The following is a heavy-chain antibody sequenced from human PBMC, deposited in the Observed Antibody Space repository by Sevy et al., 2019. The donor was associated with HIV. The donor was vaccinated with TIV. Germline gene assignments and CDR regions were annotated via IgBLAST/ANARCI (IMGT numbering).Heavy chain of an antibody. CDR1: GGSISSGSYY. J-gene: IGHJ3*02. Sequence: SETLSLTCTVSGGSISSGSYYWSWIRQPAGKGLEWIGRIYTSGSTNYNPSLKSRVTMSVDTSKNQFSLKLSSVTAADTAGYYCARSRYQRGGGAFDIWGQGTMVTVSS. D-gene: IGHD2-2*01. CDR2: IYTSGST. V-gene: IGHV4-61*02. CDR3: ARSRYQRGGGAFDI.